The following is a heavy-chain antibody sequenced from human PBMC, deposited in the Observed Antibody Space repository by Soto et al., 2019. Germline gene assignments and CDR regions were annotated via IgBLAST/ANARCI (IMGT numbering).Heavy chain of an antibody. D-gene: IGHD6-13*01. CDR1: GGSISSGGYY. CDR3: ARGGSSSPYFDS. V-gene: IGHV4-31*03. J-gene: IGHJ4*02. Sequence: TSETLSLTCTFSGGSISSGGYYLSWIRQHPGKGLEWIGYIYYSGSTYYNPSLKSRVTISVDTSKNQFSLKLSSVTAADTAVYYCARGGSSSPYFDSWGQGTLVTVS. CDR2: IYYSGST.